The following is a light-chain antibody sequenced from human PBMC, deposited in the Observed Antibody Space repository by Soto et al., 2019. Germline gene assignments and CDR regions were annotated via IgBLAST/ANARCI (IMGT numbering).Light chain of an antibody. Sequence: EIVLTQSPATLSLSPGDRATLFCRASQSVGGYLGWYQQRPGQAPRLLIYDASNRVPGVPDRFSASGSGTDCTLPISSLEPEDFAVYYCQQRNGWPRTFGQGTKVEIK. CDR1: QSVGGY. J-gene: IGKJ1*01. CDR2: DAS. CDR3: QQRNGWPRT. V-gene: IGKV3-11*01.